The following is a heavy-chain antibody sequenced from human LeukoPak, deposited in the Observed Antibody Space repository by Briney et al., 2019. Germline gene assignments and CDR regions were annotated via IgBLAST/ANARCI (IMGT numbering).Heavy chain of an antibody. D-gene: IGHD6-19*01. CDR3: AKDATWSSGWSGFYYYYYGMDV. Sequence: GGSLRLSCAASGFTFDDYAMHWVRQAPGKGLEWVSGISWNSGSIGYADSVKGRFTISRDNAKNSLYLQMNSLRAEDTALYYCAKDATWSSGWSGFYYYYYGMDVWGQGTTVTVSS. V-gene: IGHV3-9*01. J-gene: IGHJ6*02. CDR1: GFTFDDYA. CDR2: ISWNSGSI.